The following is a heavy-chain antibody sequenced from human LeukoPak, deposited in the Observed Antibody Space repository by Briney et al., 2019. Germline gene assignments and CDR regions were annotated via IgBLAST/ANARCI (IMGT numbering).Heavy chain of an antibody. CDR2: IKEDGNEK. Sequence: GGSLRLSCAASTFTFRNYWMSWVRQAPGKGLEWVANIKEDGNEKDYVDSVKGRFTISRDNAKNSLYLQMNTLRAEDTAVYHCSAISYLAFDIWGQGTMVTVSP. J-gene: IGHJ3*02. V-gene: IGHV3-7*03. CDR3: SAISYLAFDI. CDR1: TFTFRNYW. D-gene: IGHD2/OR15-2a*01.